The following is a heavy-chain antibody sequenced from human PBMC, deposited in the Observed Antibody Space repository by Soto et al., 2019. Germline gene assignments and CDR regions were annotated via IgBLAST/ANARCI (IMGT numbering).Heavy chain of an antibody. CDR1: GFTFSSYG. CDR2: ISNDGNKE. V-gene: IGHV3-30*18. J-gene: IGHJ5*02. CDR3: AKPAGRAS. Sequence: QVHLVESGGGVVQPGRSLRLSCTTSGFTFSSYGLHWFRQAPGRGLEWLALISNDGNKEFYADSVKGRFTVSRDNVKNKLYLQMDSLRAEDSAVHHCAKPAGRASWGQGTLVTVSS.